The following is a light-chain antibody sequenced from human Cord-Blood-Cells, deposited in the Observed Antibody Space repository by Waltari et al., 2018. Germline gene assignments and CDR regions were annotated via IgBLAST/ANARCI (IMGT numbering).Light chain of an antibody. CDR3: QQYYSYPLT. J-gene: IGKJ4*01. CDR2: AAS. CDR1: QGISSS. Sequence: AIRITQSPSSLSASTGDRVTITCRASQGISSSLAWYQQKPGKAPKLLIYAASTLQSGVPSRFSGSGSGTDFTLTISCLQSEDFATDYCQQYYSYPLTFGGGTKVEIK. V-gene: IGKV1-8*01.